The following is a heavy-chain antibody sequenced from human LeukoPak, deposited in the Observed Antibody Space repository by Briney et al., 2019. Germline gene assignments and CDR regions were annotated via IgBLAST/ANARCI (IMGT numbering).Heavy chain of an antibody. CDR3: ATTSYDFWSGYYTNRVGYFDY. D-gene: IGHD3-3*01. J-gene: IGHJ4*02. CDR2: ISGSGGST. Sequence: GGSLRLSCAASGFTFSSYAMSWVRQAPGKGLEWVSAISGSGGSTYYADSVKGRFTISRDNPKNTLYLQMNSLRAEDTAVYYCATTSYDFWSGYYTNRVGYFDYWGQGTLVTVSS. CDR1: GFTFSSYA. V-gene: IGHV3-23*01.